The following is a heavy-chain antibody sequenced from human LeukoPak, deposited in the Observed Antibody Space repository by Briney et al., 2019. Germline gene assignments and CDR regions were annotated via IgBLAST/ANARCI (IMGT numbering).Heavy chain of an antibody. CDR3: ARVRGYTKPGDY. CDR1: GGSINSSSYY. D-gene: IGHD5-18*01. J-gene: IGHJ4*02. Sequence: KPSETLSLTCTVSGGSINSSSYYWGWIRQPPGKGLEWIGEINHSGSTNYNPSLKSRVTISVDTSKNQFSLKLSSVTAADTAVYYCARVRGYTKPGDYWGQGTLVTVSS. V-gene: IGHV4-39*07. CDR2: INHSGST.